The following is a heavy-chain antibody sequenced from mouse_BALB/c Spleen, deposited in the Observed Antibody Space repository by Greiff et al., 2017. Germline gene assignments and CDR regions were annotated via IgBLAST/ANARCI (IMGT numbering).Heavy chain of an antibody. CDR1: GYTFTNYW. Sequence: VQLQQPGAELVRPGASVKLSCKASGYTFTNYWLGWVKQRPGHGLEWIGDIYPGGGYTNYNEKFKGKATLTADTSSSTAYMQLSSLTSEDSAVYFCARGSPYYYAMDYWGQGTSVTVSS. CDR3: ARGSPYYYAMDY. J-gene: IGHJ4*01. V-gene: IGHV1-63*02. CDR2: IYPGGGYT.